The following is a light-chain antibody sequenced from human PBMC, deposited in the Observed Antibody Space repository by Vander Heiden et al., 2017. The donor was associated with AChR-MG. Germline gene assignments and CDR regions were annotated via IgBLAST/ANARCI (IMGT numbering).Light chain of an antibody. J-gene: IGKJ2*01. V-gene: IGKV3-15*01. CDR1: QTVDSN. CDR3: QQYDDWPLYT. CDR2: GAS. Sequence: VMTQSPATLSVSPGERAPLSCTARQTVDSNVAWHQQKPAEAPRLLIFGASTRATAIPARFSGSGPGIEFRLTISRLQSEDFAIYYCQQYDDWPLYTFGQRTKLEIK.